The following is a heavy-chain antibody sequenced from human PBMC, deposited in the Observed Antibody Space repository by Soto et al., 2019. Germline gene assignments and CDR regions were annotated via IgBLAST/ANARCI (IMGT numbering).Heavy chain of an antibody. CDR1: GYTLTELS. Sequence: ASVKVSCKVSGYTLTELSMHWVRQAPGKGLEWMGRFDPEDGETIYAQKFQGRVTMTEDTSTDTAYMELSSLRSEDTAVYYCATLGDSSSQDYYYYYYMDVWGKGTTVTVSS. J-gene: IGHJ6*03. V-gene: IGHV1-24*01. CDR2: FDPEDGET. CDR3: ATLGDSSSQDYYYYYYMDV. D-gene: IGHD6-13*01.